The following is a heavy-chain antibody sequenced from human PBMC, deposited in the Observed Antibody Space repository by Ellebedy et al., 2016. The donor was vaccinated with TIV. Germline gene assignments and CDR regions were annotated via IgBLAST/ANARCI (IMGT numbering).Heavy chain of an antibody. J-gene: IGHJ4*02. Sequence: ASVKVSCXASGYTFSDYGITWVRQAPGQGLEWMGWISAHNGNTNYAQSLQGRVTMTTDTSTRIAYMELRSLTSDDTAVYYCARVLRFFIVGTPDFDYWGQGTLVTVSS. V-gene: IGHV1-18*01. CDR2: ISAHNGNT. CDR1: GYTFSDYG. CDR3: ARVLRFFIVGTPDFDY. D-gene: IGHD1-26*01.